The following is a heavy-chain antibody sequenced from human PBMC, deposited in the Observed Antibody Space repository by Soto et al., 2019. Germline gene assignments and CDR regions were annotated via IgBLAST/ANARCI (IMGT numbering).Heavy chain of an antibody. CDR3: ARNSYGYYYMDV. V-gene: IGHV4-34*01. D-gene: IGHD5-18*01. J-gene: IGHJ6*03. Sequence: SETLSLTCAVYGGSFSGYYWSWIRQPPGKGLEWIGEINHSGSTNYNPSLKSRVTISVDTSKNQFSLKLSSVTAADTAVYYCARNSYGYYYMDVWGKGTTVTVSS. CDR1: GGSFSGYY. CDR2: INHSGST.